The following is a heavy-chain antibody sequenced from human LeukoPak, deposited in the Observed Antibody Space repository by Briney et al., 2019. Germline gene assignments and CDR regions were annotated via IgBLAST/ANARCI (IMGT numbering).Heavy chain of an antibody. Sequence: GGSLRLSCAASGFTFSSYGMSWVRQAPGKGLEWVSAISGSGGSTYYADSVKGRFTISRDNSKNTLYLQMNSLRAEDTAVYYCARDKSTTGSWDAFDIWGQGTMVTVSS. J-gene: IGHJ3*02. CDR3: ARDKSTTGSWDAFDI. CDR1: GFTFSSYG. V-gene: IGHV3-23*01. CDR2: ISGSGGST. D-gene: IGHD2/OR15-2a*01.